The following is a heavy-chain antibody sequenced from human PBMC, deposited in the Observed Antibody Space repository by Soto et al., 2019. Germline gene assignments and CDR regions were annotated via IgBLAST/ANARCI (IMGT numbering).Heavy chain of an antibody. V-gene: IGHV5-10-1*01. Sequence: GESLKISCKGSGYSFTSYWISWVRQMPGKGLEWMGRIDPSDSYTNYSPSFQGHVTISADKSISIAYLQWSSLKASDTAMYYCARRAGYSYGMDVWGQGTTVTVSS. CDR3: ARRAGYSYGMDV. J-gene: IGHJ6*02. CDR1: GYSFTSYW. CDR2: IDPSDSYT.